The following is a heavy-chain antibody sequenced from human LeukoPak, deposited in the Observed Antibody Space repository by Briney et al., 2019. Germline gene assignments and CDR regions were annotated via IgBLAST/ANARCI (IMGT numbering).Heavy chain of an antibody. V-gene: IGHV3-23*01. D-gene: IGHD2-2*01. CDR2: ISGSGGST. J-gene: IGHJ4*02. Sequence: GGSLRLSCAASGFTFSSYAMSWVRQAPGKGLEWVSAISGSGGSTYYADSVKGRFTISRDNSKNTLYLQMNSLRVEDTAVYYCAKLGLVVPKAQYWGQGTLVTVSS. CDR1: GFTFSSYA. CDR3: AKLGLVVPKAQY.